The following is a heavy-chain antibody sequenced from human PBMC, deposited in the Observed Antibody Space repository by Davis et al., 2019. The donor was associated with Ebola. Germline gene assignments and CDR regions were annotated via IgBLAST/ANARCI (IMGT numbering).Heavy chain of an antibody. CDR1: GGSISSYY. D-gene: IGHD4-17*01. V-gene: IGHV4-59*12. CDR3: ARDGFPGYGDYRNWFDP. J-gene: IGHJ5*02. Sequence: PSETLSLTCAVYGGSISSYYWSWIRQPPGKGLEWIGYIYHSGSTYYNPSLKSRVTMSVDTSKNQFSLKLSSVTAADTAVYYCARDGFPGYGDYRNWFDPWGQGTLVTVSS. CDR2: IYHSGST.